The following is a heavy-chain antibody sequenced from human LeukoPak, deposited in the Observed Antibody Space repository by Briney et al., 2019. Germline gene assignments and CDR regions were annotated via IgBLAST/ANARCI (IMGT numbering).Heavy chain of an antibody. V-gene: IGHV4-59*08. CDR3: ARRTYYYDSSAFDP. CDR2: IYYSGST. J-gene: IGHJ5*02. Sequence: SETLSLTCIVSGGSISSYYWSWIRQPPGKGLEWIGYIYYSGSTNYNPSLKSRVTISVDTSKNQFSLKLSSVTAADTAVYYCARRTYYYDSSAFDPWGQGTLVTVSS. CDR1: GGSISSYY. D-gene: IGHD3-22*01.